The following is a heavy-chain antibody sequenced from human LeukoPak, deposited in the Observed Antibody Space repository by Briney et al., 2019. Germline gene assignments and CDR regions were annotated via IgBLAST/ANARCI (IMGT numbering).Heavy chain of an antibody. J-gene: IGHJ1*01. CDR1: GFTFSSYS. CDR3: ARVQYYYDSSGYYWGYFQH. CDR2: ISSSSSYI. Sequence: GGSLRLSCAASGFTFSSYSMNWVRQAPGKGLEWVSSISSSSSYIYYADSVKGRFTISRDNAKNSLYLQMNSLRAEDTAVYYCARVQYYYDSSGYYWGYFQHWGQGTLVTVSS. D-gene: IGHD3-22*01. V-gene: IGHV3-21*01.